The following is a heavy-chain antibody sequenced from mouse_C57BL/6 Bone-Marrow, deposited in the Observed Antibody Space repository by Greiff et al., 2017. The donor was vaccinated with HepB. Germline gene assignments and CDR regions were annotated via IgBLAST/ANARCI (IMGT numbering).Heavy chain of an antibody. Sequence: QVQLKQSGPGLVQPSQSLSITCTVSGFSLTSYGVHWVRQSPGKGLEWLGVIWSGGSTDYNAAFISRLSISKDNSKSQVFFKMNSLQADDTAIYYCLYYYGSSRAWFAYWGQGTLVTVSA. D-gene: IGHD1-1*01. CDR2: IWSGGST. CDR3: LYYYGSSRAWFAY. J-gene: IGHJ3*01. V-gene: IGHV2-2*01. CDR1: GFSLTSYG.